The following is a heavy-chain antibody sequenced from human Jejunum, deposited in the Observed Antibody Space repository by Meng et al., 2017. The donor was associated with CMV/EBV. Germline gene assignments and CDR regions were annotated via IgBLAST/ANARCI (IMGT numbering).Heavy chain of an antibody. CDR1: FTSYW. V-gene: IGHV5-51*01. CDR3: ATSLLVLPASVRPNHFDS. J-gene: IGHJ4*02. CDR2: IYPADSDT. Sequence: FTSYWVVWGGQMAGKGVEWMVIIYPADSDTRYSPSFQGQVTFSVDKSIDTAYLEWSSLKASDTATYYCATSLLVLPASVRPNHFDSWGQGTLVTVSS. D-gene: IGHD6-6*01.